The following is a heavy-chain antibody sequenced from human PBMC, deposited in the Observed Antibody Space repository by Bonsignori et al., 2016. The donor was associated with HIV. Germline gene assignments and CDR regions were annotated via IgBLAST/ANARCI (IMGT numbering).Heavy chain of an antibody. CDR3: ARAWTYYHAFDI. CDR2: IYSGENT. J-gene: IGHJ3*02. Sequence: WIRQPPGKGLEWVSVIYSGENTFYADSVKGRFTISRDNSNNTVHLQMNDLRVDDTAVYYCARAWTYYHAFDIWGLGTMVTVSS. V-gene: IGHV3-53*01. D-gene: IGHD3-16*01.